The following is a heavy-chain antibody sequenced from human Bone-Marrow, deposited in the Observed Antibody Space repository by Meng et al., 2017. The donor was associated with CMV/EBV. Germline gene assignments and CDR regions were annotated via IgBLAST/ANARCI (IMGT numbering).Heavy chain of an antibody. CDR1: GFTLNNYD. CDR2: IRYDGSNK. D-gene: IGHD2-8*02. Sequence: GGSLRLSCAASGFTLNNYDIHWVRQAPGKGLEWVTFIRYDGSNKYYADSVKGRFTVSRDNSKNTLYLQMNSLRAEDTAIYYCAIQPGGFISADYFDYWGQGTLVTVSS. V-gene: IGHV3-30*02. J-gene: IGHJ4*02. CDR3: AIQPGGFISADYFDY.